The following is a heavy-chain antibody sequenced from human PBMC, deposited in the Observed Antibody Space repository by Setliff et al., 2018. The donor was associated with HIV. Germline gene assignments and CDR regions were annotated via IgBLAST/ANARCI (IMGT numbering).Heavy chain of an antibody. CDR3: ARLTGGPAYYMDL. V-gene: IGHV3-21*04. Sequence: GASVKVSCAASGFTFSSYSMNWVRQAPGKGLEWVSSISSSSSYIYYADSVKGRFTISRDNAKNSLYLQMNSLRAEGTAVYYWARLTGGPAYYMDLWGKGTTVTVSS. CDR2: ISSSSSYI. CDR1: GFTFSSYS. J-gene: IGHJ6*03. D-gene: IGHD3-16*01.